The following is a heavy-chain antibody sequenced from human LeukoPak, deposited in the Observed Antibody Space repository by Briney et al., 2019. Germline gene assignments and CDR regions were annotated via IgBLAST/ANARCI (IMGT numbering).Heavy chain of an antibody. J-gene: IGHJ3*02. D-gene: IGHD2-2*01. CDR2: IYYSGST. CDR1: GGSISSSSYY. V-gene: IGHV4-39*01. CDR3: ARLGYCSINSCYAGVFAI. Sequence: PSETLSLTCTVSGGSISSSSYYWGWIRQPPGKGLEWIGSIYYSGSTYYNPSLKSRVTISVDTSKNQFSLKLSSVTDADTAVYYCARLGYCSINSCYAGVFAIWGQGTMVTVSS.